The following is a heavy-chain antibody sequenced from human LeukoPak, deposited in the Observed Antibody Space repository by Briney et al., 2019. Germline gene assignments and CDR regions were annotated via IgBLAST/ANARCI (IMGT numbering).Heavy chain of an antibody. V-gene: IGHV1-69*13. CDR1: GGTFSSYA. Sequence: ASVKVSCKASGGTFSSYAISWVRQAPGQGLEWMGGIIPIFGTPNYAQKFQGRVTITADESTSTAYMELSSLRSEDTAVYYCARDSHPLYCSGGSCYSYYFDYWGQGTLVTVSS. CDR2: IIPIFGTP. D-gene: IGHD2-15*01. CDR3: ARDSHPLYCSGGSCYSYYFDY. J-gene: IGHJ4*02.